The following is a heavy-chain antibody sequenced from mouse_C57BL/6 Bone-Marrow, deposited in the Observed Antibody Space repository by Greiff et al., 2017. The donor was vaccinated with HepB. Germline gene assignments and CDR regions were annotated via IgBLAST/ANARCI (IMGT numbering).Heavy chain of an antibody. J-gene: IGHJ2*01. CDR3: TITTVAPSGFDY. D-gene: IGHD1-1*01. CDR2: IRLKSDNYAT. CDR1: GFTFSNYW. Sequence: DVKLVESGGGLVQPGGSMKLSCVASGFTFSNYWMNWVRQSPEKGLEWVAQIRLKSDNYATHYAESVKGRFTISRDDSKSSVYLQMNNLRAEDTGIYYCTITTVAPSGFDYWGQGTTLTVSS. V-gene: IGHV6-3*01.